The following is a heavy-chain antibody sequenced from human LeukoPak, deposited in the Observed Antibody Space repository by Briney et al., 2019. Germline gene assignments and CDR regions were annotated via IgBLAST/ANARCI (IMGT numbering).Heavy chain of an antibody. CDR3: SSTGGKWFDP. D-gene: IGHD3-16*01. V-gene: IGHV1-2*02. Sequence: ASVKVSCKASGGTFSSYAISWVRQAPGQGLEWMGWINPNSGGTNYAQKFQGRVTMTRDTSISTAYMELSRLRSDDTAVYYCSSTGGKWFDPWGQGTLVTVSS. J-gene: IGHJ5*02. CDR1: GGTFSSYA. CDR2: INPNSGGT.